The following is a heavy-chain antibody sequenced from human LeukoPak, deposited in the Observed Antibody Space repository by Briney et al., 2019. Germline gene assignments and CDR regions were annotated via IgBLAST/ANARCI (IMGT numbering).Heavy chain of an antibody. Sequence: ASVKVSCKASGYTFTSYGISWVRQAPGQGLGWMGWISAYNGNTNYAQKLQGRVTMTTDTSTSTAYMELRSLRSDDTAVYYCARDFPKYCSGGSCYSWDYYYGMDVWGQGTTVTVSS. CDR1: GYTFTSYG. V-gene: IGHV1-18*01. D-gene: IGHD2-15*01. J-gene: IGHJ6*02. CDR3: ARDFPKYCSGGSCYSWDYYYGMDV. CDR2: ISAYNGNT.